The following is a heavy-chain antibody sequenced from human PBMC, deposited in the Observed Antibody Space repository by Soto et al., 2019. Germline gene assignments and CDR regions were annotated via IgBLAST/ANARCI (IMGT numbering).Heavy chain of an antibody. CDR3: ARLGPYGSESYSFRYNWFVP. V-gene: IGHV3-13*01. D-gene: IGHD3-10*01. CDR1: GFTFSNYD. J-gene: IGHJ5*02. Sequence: GGSLRLSYAASGFTFSNYDMHWVRQVTGKGLEWVSGITSGGNSYYAGSVKGRFTISRDNSKNTVYLQMNSLRGEDTAMYYCARLGPYGSESYSFRYNWFVPWGQGTQVTVSS. CDR2: ITSGGNS.